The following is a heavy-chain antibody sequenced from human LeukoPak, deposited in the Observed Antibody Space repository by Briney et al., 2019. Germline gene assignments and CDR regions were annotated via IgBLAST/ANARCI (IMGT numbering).Heavy chain of an antibody. CDR2: ISSSGTTI. V-gene: IGHV3-48*03. J-gene: IGHJ4*02. CDR3: ARKYCSTTSCLCEH. Sequence: PGGSLRLSCAASGFTFSSDVMNWVRQAPGKGLQWVSDISSSGTTIYYADSVKGRFTISRDNAKNSLYLQMNSLRAEDTAVYYCARKYCSTTSCLCEHWGQGPLVTVSS. CDR1: GFTFSSDV. D-gene: IGHD2-2*01.